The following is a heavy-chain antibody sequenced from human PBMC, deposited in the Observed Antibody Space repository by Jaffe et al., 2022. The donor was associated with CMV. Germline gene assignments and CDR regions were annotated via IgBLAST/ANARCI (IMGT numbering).Heavy chain of an antibody. D-gene: IGHD2-21*01. V-gene: IGHV1-69*09. CDR1: GGTFSSYA. Sequence: QVQLVQSGAEVKKPGSSVKVSCKASGGTFSSYAISWVRQAPGQGLEWMGRIIPILGIANYAQKFQGRVTITADKSTSTAYMELSSLRSEDTAVYYCARDDRRLRSILGWYFDLWGRGTLVTVSS. J-gene: IGHJ2*01. CDR2: IIPILGIA. CDR3: ARDDRRLRSILGWYFDL.